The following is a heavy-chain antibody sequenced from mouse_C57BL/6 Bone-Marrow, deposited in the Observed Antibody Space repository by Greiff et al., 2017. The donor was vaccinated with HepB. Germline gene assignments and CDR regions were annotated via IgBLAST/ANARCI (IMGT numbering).Heavy chain of an antibody. J-gene: IGHJ1*03. D-gene: IGHD2-5*01. CDR3: ARVTSYYSNPWYFDV. CDR1: GYTFTSYW. V-gene: IGHV1-55*01. Sequence: VQLQQPGAELVKPGASVKMSCKASGYTFTSYWITWVKQRPGQGLEWIGDIYPGSGSTNYNEKFKSKATLTVDTSSSTAYMQLSSLTSEDSAVYYCARVTSYYSNPWYFDVWGTGTTVTVSS. CDR2: IYPGSGST.